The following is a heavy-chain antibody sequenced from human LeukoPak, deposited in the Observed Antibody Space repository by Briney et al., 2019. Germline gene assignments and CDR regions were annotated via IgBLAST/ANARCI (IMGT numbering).Heavy chain of an antibody. CDR3: ARGRPLFYFDY. CDR2: IYSDGTT. V-gene: IGHV3-53*01. J-gene: IGHJ4*02. CDR1: GFTVSSND. Sequence: GGSLRFSCAASGFTVSSNDMTWVRQAPGKDLECVSLIYSDGTTYYTDSVRGRFTISRDSSKNTLYLQMNSLRADDTAVYYCARGRPLFYFDYWGQGTLVTVSS.